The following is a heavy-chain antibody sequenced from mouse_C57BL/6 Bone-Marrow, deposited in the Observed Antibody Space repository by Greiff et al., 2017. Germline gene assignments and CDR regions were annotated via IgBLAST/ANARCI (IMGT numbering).Heavy chain of an antibody. V-gene: IGHV3-1*01. J-gene: IGHJ3*01. D-gene: IGHD1-1*01. CDR3: ARGGGYYYGPWFAY. CDR2: IRYSGST. CDR1: GYSITSGYD. Sequence: EVQLQESGPGMVKPSQSLSLTCTVTGYSITSGYDWHWIRHFPGNKLEWMGYIRYSGSTNYNPSLKSRISITHDTSKNHFFLKLNSVTTEDTATYYCARGGGYYYGPWFAYWGQGTLVTVSA.